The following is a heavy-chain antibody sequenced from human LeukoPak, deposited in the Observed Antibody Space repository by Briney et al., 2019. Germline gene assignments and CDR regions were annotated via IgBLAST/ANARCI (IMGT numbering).Heavy chain of an antibody. CDR3: ARAFGHDYGDPAPVGTGEGLVN. CDR1: GGSFSGYY. D-gene: IGHD4-17*01. CDR2: INHSGST. J-gene: IGHJ4*02. Sequence: PSETLSLTCAVYGGSFSGYYWSWIRQPPGKGLEWIGEINHSGSTNYNPSLKSRVTISVDTSKNQFSLKLSSVTAADTAVYYCARAFGHDYGDPAPVGTGEGLVNWGQGTLVTVSS. V-gene: IGHV4-34*01.